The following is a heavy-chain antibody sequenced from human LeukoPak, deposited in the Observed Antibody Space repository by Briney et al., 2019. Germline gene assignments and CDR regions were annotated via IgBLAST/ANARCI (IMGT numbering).Heavy chain of an antibody. Sequence: GSVEVSCKASGYTFTSYDINWVRQATGQGLEWMGWMNPNSGNTGYAQKFQGRVTMTRNTSISTAYMELSSLRSEDTAVYYCARGLFLSGEDIVVVPAASDYWGQGTLVTVSS. J-gene: IGHJ4*02. CDR2: MNPNSGNT. CDR3: ARGLFLSGEDIVVVPAASDY. D-gene: IGHD2-2*01. CDR1: GYTFTSYD. V-gene: IGHV1-8*01.